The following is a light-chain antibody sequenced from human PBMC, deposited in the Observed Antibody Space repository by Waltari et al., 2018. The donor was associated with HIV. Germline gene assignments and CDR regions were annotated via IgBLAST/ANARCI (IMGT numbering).Light chain of an antibody. V-gene: IGLV5-45*02. CDR1: SGTNVGTYR. CDR2: YKSDSDK. Sequence: QAVLTQPSSLSASPGASASLTCTLRSGTNVGTYRIYWYQQKPGSHPQYPLRYKSDSDKQQGSGVPSRFSGSKDASANAGILLISGLQSEDEADYYCMIWHSSAWVFGGGTKLTVL. J-gene: IGLJ3*02. CDR3: MIWHSSAWV.